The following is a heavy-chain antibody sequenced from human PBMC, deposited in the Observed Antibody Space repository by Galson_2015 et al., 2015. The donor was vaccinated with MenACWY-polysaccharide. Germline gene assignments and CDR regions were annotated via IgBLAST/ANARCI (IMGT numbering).Heavy chain of an antibody. CDR1: GFTFSSYG. D-gene: IGHD3-3*01. Sequence: SLRLSCAASGFTFSSYGMHWVRQAPGKGLEWVAVISYDGSNKYYADSVKGRFTISRDNSKNTLYLQMNSLRAEDTAVYYCAKEGGPYDFWARGDYYYYMDVWGNGITVTVSS. CDR3: AKEGGPYDFWARGDYYYYMDV. J-gene: IGHJ6*03. CDR2: ISYDGSNK. V-gene: IGHV3-30*18.